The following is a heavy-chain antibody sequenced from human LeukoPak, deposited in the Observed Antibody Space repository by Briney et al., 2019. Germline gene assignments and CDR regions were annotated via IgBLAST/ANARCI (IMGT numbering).Heavy chain of an antibody. Sequence: GASVKVSCKASGGTFSSYAISWVRQAPGQGLEWMGGIIPIFGTANYAQKFQGRVTITADESTSTAYMELSSLRSEDTAVYYCVRLPRIAVAGSFDYWGQGTLVTASS. D-gene: IGHD6-19*01. V-gene: IGHV1-69*13. CDR1: GGTFSSYA. CDR3: VRLPRIAVAGSFDY. CDR2: IIPIFGTA. J-gene: IGHJ4*02.